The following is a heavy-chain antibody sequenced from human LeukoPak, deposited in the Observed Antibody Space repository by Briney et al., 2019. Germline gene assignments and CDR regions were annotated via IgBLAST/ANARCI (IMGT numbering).Heavy chain of an antibody. D-gene: IGHD6-6*01. V-gene: IGHV5-51*01. J-gene: IGHJ4*02. CDR2: IYPGDSDT. Sequence: GESLKISCKGSGYSFTSYWIGWVRQMPGKGLEWMGIIYPGDSDTRYSPSFQGQVAISADKSISTAYLQWSSLKASDTAMYYCARHGGIAARPTPGDYWGQGTLVTVSS. CDR3: ARHGGIAARPTPGDY. CDR1: GYSFTSYW.